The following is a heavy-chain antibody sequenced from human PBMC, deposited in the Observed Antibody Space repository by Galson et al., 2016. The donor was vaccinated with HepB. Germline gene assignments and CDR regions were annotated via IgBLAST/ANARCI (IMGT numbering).Heavy chain of an antibody. J-gene: IGHJ5*02. CDR2: ISSASSIK. Sequence: SLRLSCADSGFTFNTYGMNWVRQAPGKGLEWVSYISSASSIKYYADSVKGRFTISRDNARHSLYLEMNSLSGEDTAMYDCARDYVLGAWGQGVLVTVSS. CDR1: GFTFNTYG. V-gene: IGHV3-48*04. D-gene: IGHD3-16*01. CDR3: ARDYVLGA.